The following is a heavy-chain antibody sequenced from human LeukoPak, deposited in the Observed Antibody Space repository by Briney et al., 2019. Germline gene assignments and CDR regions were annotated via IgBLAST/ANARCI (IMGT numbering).Heavy chain of an antibody. CDR3: ARDGDSSSWYFS. Sequence: GASVKVSCKASGGTFSSYAISWVRQAPGQGLEWMGGITPIFGTANYAQKFQGRVTITADESTSTAYMGLSSLRSEDTAVYYCARDGDSSSWYFSWGQGTLVTVSS. J-gene: IGHJ4*02. V-gene: IGHV1-69*13. D-gene: IGHD6-13*01. CDR2: ITPIFGTA. CDR1: GGTFSSYA.